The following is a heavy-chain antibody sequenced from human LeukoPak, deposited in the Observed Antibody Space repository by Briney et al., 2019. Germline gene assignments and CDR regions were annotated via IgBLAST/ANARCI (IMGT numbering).Heavy chain of an antibody. Sequence: PGGSLRLSCAASGFTFSSCAMDWVRQAPGKGLEWVSTISGGGGSTYYADSVEGRFTISRDNSKNTLYLQMNSLRAEDTAVYYCAKDRAVGPTRGLDYWGQGTLVTVSS. D-gene: IGHD1-26*01. J-gene: IGHJ4*02. V-gene: IGHV3-23*01. CDR3: AKDRAVGPTRGLDY. CDR2: ISGGGGST. CDR1: GFTFSSCA.